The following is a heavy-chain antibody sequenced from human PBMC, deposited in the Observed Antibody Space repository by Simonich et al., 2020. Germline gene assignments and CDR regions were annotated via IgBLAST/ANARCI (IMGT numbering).Heavy chain of an antibody. V-gene: IGHV1-18*01. Sequence: QVQLVQSGAEVKKPGASVKVSCKASGYTFTSYGISWVGQAPGQGLEWMGRSSAYNGTTNYAQKLQGRVTMTTDTSTSTAYMELRSLRSDDTAVYYCARASRGTWWYYYFDYWGQGTLVTVSS. J-gene: IGHJ4*02. CDR1: GYTFTSYG. D-gene: IGHD2-15*01. CDR3: ARASRGTWWYYYFDY. CDR2: SSAYNGTT.